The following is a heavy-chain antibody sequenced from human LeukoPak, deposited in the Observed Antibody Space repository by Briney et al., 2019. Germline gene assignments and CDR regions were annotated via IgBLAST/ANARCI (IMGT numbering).Heavy chain of an antibody. D-gene: IGHD4-17*01. V-gene: IGHV1-18*01. Sequence: ASVKVSCKASGYTFTSYGISWVRQAPGQGLEWMGWISAYNGNTNYAQKLQGRVTMTTDTSTSTAYMELSSLRSEDTAVYYCARAEIYGDYKLWGQGTLVTVSS. J-gene: IGHJ4*02. CDR1: GYTFTSYG. CDR3: ARAEIYGDYKL. CDR2: ISAYNGNT.